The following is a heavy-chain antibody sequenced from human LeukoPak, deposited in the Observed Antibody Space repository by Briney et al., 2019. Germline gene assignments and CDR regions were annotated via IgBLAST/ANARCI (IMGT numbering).Heavy chain of an antibody. CDR1: GGSISSSSYY. D-gene: IGHD6-19*01. CDR3: ARRYSSGWYFDY. V-gene: IGHV4-39*07. J-gene: IGHJ4*02. CDR2: IYYSGST. Sequence: SETLSPTCTVSGGSISSSSYYWGWIRQPPGKGLEWIGSIYYSGSTYYNPSLKSRATISVDTSKNQFSLKLSSVTAADTAVYYCARRYSSGWYFDYWGQGTLVTVSS.